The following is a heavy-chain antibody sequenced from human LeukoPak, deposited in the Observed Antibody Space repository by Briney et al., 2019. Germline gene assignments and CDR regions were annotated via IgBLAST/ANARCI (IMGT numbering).Heavy chain of an antibody. CDR2: IHHTGST. Sequence: PSETLSLTCSVSGGYFSGYYWSWIRKSPEKGLEWIGEIHHTGSTSYNPSLNSRVTISVDTSKNQFSLNLTSVTAADTAVYYCANLWFGEFWYKWGQGTLVTVSS. J-gene: IGHJ4*02. V-gene: IGHV4-34*01. CDR3: ANLWFGEFWYK. CDR1: GGYFSGYY. D-gene: IGHD3-10*01.